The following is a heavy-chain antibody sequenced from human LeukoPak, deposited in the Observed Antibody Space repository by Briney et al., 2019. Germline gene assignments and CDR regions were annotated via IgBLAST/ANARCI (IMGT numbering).Heavy chain of an antibody. D-gene: IGHD3-3*01. Sequence: SETLSLTCAVSGGSISSGGYSWSWIRQPPGKGLEWIGYIYYSGSTQYNPSLESRISISKDTSKNQFSLELTSVTAADTAVYYCARGSGYFYCLDAWGQGATVTVSS. J-gene: IGHJ6*02. CDR3: ARGSGYFYCLDA. CDR2: IYYSGST. CDR1: GGSISSGGYS. V-gene: IGHV4-30-2*05.